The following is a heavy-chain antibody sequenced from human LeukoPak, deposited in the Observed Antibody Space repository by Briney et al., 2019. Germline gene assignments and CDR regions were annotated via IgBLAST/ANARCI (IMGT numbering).Heavy chain of an antibody. Sequence: ASVKVSCKASGYTFTGYYMHWVRQAPGQGLEWMGWINPNSGGTNYAQKFQGRVTMTRDTSISTAYMELSGLRSDDTAVYYCARDRRDGYNYWFDPWGQGTLVTVSS. CDR1: GYTFTGYY. D-gene: IGHD5-24*01. V-gene: IGHV1-2*02. CDR3: ARDRRDGYNYWFDP. J-gene: IGHJ5*02. CDR2: INPNSGGT.